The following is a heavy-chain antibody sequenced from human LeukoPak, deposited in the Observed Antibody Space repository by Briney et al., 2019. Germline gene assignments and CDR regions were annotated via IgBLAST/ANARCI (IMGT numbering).Heavy chain of an antibody. CDR1: GFTFRSYW. D-gene: IGHD3-10*01. V-gene: IGHV3-7*04. J-gene: IGHJ3*02. CDR2: INQEGREK. CDR3: ARVTIAVDDFDI. Sequence: PGGSLRLSCAACGFTFRSYWMSGVGQAPGKGREWVAYINQEGREKYKVHSVKGRFTSSRANDKNSLYLQINSLRAEDTAVYYCARVTIAVDDFDIWGQGTMVTVSS.